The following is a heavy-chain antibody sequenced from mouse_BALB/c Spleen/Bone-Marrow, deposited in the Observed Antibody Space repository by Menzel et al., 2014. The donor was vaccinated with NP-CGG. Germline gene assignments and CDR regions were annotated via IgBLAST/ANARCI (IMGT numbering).Heavy chain of an antibody. D-gene: IGHD2-1*01. CDR2: ISNLAYSI. CDR3: ARGVIYYGNYLAN. Sequence: EVKVEESGGGLVQPGGSRKLSCAASGFTFSDYGMAWVRQALGKGPEWVAFISNLAYSIYYADSVTGRFTIPRENAKNTLYLEMSSLRSEDTAMYYCARGVIYYGNYLANWGQGTLVTVSA. V-gene: IGHV5-15*02. J-gene: IGHJ3*01. CDR1: GFTFSDYG.